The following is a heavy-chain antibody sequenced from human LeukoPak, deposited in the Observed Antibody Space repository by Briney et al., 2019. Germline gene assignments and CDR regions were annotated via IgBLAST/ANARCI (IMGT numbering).Heavy chain of an antibody. D-gene: IGHD6-19*01. CDR1: GFTFSSYG. Sequence: PGGTLRLSCAASGFTFSSYGMSWVRQAPGKGLEWVSGISGSGGFTYYADSVKGRFTISRDNSKNTLYLQMNSLRAEDTAVYYCAKDGWLVNTYWGQGTLVTVSS. J-gene: IGHJ4*02. CDR3: AKDGWLVNTY. CDR2: ISGSGGFT. V-gene: IGHV3-23*01.